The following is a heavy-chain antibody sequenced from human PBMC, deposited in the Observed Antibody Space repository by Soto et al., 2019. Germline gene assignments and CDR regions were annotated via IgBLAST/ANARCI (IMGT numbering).Heavy chain of an antibody. D-gene: IGHD1-26*01. CDR1: GFTVSSKY. Sequence: SLRLSCAASGFTVSSKYMSWVRQAPGKGLEWVSVIYNGGGTYYADSVKGRFTISRDNSKNTLFLQMNSLRAEDTAVYYCARGNIGRSYYSHGMEVWGQGTTVAVSS. CDR2: IYNGGGT. CDR3: ARGNIGRSYYSHGMEV. V-gene: IGHV3-53*01. J-gene: IGHJ6*02.